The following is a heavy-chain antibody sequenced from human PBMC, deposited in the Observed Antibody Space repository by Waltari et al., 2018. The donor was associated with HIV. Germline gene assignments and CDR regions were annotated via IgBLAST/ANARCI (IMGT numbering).Heavy chain of an antibody. CDR1: GFTFSDSA. D-gene: IGHD2-15*01. V-gene: IGHV3-73*01. J-gene: IGHJ4*02. CDR2: IRSKGNNYAT. CDR3: FGGQHY. Sequence: EVQLVESGGGLVQPGGSLKLSCAASGFTFSDSAIRWVRQASGKGLGGVGRIRSKGNNYATTFAAAMKGRFTISRDDSQNTAYLQMNSLRTEDTAVYYCFGGQHYWGQGTLVTVSS.